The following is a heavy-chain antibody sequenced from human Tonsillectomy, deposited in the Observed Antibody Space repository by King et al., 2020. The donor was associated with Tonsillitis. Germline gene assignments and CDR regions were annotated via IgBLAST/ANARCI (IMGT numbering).Heavy chain of an antibody. CDR1: GYTFTSYG. CDR2: ISAYNGHT. CDR3: ASYRGLFSRGDASDI. J-gene: IGHJ3*02. D-gene: IGHD2-2*01. Sequence: VQLVESGAEVKKPGASVKVSCKASGYTFTSYGISWVRQAPGQGLEWMGWISAYNGHTNYEQKLQGRVTMTTDTSTSTAYMELRSLRSDDTAVYYCASYRGLFSRGDASDIWGQGTMVTVSS. V-gene: IGHV1-18*01.